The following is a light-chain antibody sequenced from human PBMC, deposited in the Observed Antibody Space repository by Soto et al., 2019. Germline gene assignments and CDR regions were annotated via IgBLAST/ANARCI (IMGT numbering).Light chain of an antibody. CDR1: QDISNY. Sequence: DIQMTQSPSSLSASVGDRVTITCQASQDISNYLNWYQQKPGKAPKLLIYDASNLETGVPSRFSGSRSGTDFTFNISSLQPEDIATYYCQQYDNLTYTFGQGTKLEIK. CDR3: QQYDNLTYT. CDR2: DAS. V-gene: IGKV1-33*01. J-gene: IGKJ2*01.